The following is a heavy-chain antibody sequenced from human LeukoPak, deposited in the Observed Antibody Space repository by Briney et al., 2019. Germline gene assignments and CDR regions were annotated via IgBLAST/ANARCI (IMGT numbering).Heavy chain of an antibody. J-gene: IGHJ4*02. D-gene: IGHD2/OR15-2a*01. CDR3: ANAHSPFTFYFDY. CDR2: ISGSGGST. V-gene: IGHV3-23*01. Sequence: GASLRLSCAASGFTFSSYAMSCVRQAPGKGLEWVSAISGSGGSTYYADSVKGRFTISRDNSKNTPYLQMNSLRAEDTAVYYCANAHSPFTFYFDYWGQGTLVTVSS. CDR1: GFTFSSYA.